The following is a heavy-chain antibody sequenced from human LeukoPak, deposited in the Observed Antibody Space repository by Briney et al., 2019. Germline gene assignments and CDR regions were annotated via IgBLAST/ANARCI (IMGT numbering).Heavy chain of an antibody. V-gene: IGHV4-4*07. J-gene: IGHJ4*02. D-gene: IGHD2-21*01. CDR3: ARLWGGGDCYDY. CDR1: GGSINNYY. CDR2: IYTSGST. Sequence: SETLSLTCTVSGGSINNYYWSWIRQSAGKGLEWIGRIYTSGSTNYNPSLKSRVMMSVDTSKNQFSLKLTSVTAADPAMYYCARLWGGGDCYDYWGQGTLVTVSS.